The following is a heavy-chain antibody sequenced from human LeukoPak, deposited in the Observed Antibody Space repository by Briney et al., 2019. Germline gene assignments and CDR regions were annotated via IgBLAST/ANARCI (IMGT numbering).Heavy chain of an antibody. J-gene: IGHJ5*02. V-gene: IGHV4-34*01. CDR2: INHSGST. D-gene: IGHD3-22*01. CDR3: ARGPTYYYDSSGYP. Sequence: SETLSLTCAVYGGSFSGYYWSWIRQPPGKGLEGIGEINHSGSTNYNPSLKSRVTISVDTSKNQFSLKLSSVTAADTAVYYCARGPTYYYDSSGYPWGQGTLVTVSS. CDR1: GGSFSGYY.